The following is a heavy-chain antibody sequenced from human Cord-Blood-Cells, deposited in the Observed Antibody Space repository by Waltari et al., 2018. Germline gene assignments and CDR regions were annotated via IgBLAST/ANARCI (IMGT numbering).Heavy chain of an antibody. D-gene: IGHD3-3*01. CDR1: GGSISSSSSS. J-gene: IGHJ4*02. Sequence: QLQLQESGPGLVKPSETLSLTCTVPGGSISSSSSSWGWIRQPPGKGLEWIGSIYYSGSTYYNPSLKSRVTISVDTSKNQFSLKLSSVTAADTAVYYCARLHTNDFWSGYYFDYWGQGTLVTVSS. CDR3: ARLHTNDFWSGYYFDY. CDR2: IYYSGST. V-gene: IGHV4-39*01.